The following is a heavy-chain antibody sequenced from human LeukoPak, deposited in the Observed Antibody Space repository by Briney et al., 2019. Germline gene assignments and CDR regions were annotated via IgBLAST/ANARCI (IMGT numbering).Heavy chain of an antibody. CDR1: GGSISSGGYY. Sequence: SQTLSLTCTVSGGSISSGGYYWSWIRQHPGKGLEWIGYIYYSGSTYYNPSLESRVTISVDTSKNQFSLKLSSVAAADTAVYYCARASGSSGYYYFDYWGQGTLVTVSS. V-gene: IGHV4-31*03. CDR2: IYYSGST. CDR3: ARASGSSGYYYFDY. J-gene: IGHJ4*02. D-gene: IGHD3-22*01.